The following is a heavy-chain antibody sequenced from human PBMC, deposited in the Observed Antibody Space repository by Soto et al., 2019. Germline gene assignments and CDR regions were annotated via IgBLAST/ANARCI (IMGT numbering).Heavy chain of an antibody. V-gene: IGHV4-39*01. CDR1: GGSISSGRYY. Sequence: WETLSLTCTLSGGSISSGRYYWAWIRQPPGEGLEWIGSILYSGSTYYNPSLRSRVTISVDTSRNQFYLDLSSVTAADTAVYYCARPQTGKSNGSQFDPWGQGTLVTVSS. J-gene: IGHJ5*02. CDR3: ARPQTGKSNGSQFDP. CDR2: ILYSGST. D-gene: IGHD6-19*01.